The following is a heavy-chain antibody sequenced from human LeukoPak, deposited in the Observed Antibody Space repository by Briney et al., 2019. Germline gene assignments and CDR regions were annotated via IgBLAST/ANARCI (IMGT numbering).Heavy chain of an antibody. CDR1: GYTFTSYG. D-gene: IGHD1-26*01. V-gene: IGHV1-18*01. CDR2: ISAYNGNT. Sequence: ASVKVSCKASGYTFTSYGISWVRQAPGQGLEWVGWISAYNGNTNYAQKLQGRVTMTTDTSTSTAYMELRSLRSDDTAVYYCARENFSGSYASYFDLWGRGTLVTVSS. J-gene: IGHJ2*01. CDR3: ARENFSGSYASYFDL.